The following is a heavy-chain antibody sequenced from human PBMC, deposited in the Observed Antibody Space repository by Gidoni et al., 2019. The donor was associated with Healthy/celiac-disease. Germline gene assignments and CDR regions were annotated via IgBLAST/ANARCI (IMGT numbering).Heavy chain of an antibody. CDR1: GFTFSDYY. CDR3: ARGPTRGYYGMDV. CDR2: ISSSSSYT. D-gene: IGHD5-12*01. V-gene: IGHV3-11*05. J-gene: IGHJ6*02. Sequence: QVQLVESGGGLVKPGGSLRLSCAASGFTFSDYYMSWIRQAPGKGLEWVSYISSSSSYTNYEDSVKGRFTISRDNAKNSLYLQMNSLRAEDTAVYYCARGPTRGYYGMDVWGQGTTVTVSS.